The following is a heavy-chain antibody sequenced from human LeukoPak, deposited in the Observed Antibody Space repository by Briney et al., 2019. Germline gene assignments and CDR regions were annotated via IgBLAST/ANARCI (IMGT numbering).Heavy chain of an antibody. J-gene: IGHJ4*02. V-gene: IGHV4-34*01. Sequence: SETLSLTCAVYGGSFSGYYWSWIRQPPGKGLEWIGEINHSGSTNYNPSLKSRATISVDTSKNQFSLKLSSVTAADTAVYYCARDINTATEAFDYWGQGTLVTVSS. CDR1: GGSFSGYY. CDR2: INHSGST. CDR3: ARDINTATEAFDY. D-gene: IGHD5-18*01.